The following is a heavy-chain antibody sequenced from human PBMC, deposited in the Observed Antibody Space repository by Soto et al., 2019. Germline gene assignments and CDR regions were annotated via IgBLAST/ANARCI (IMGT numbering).Heavy chain of an antibody. Sequence: PGGSLRLSCAASGFTFSTSWMSWVRQAPGKGLEWVATIKPDGSEKYYVDSVKGRFTISRDNAKNSLYLQMNSLRVEDTAVFYCADLLXLDGWAKRATVTVSS. CDR2: IKPDGSEK. V-gene: IGHV3-7*01. CDR3: ADLLXLDG. CDR1: GFTFSTSW. J-gene: IGHJ6*04.